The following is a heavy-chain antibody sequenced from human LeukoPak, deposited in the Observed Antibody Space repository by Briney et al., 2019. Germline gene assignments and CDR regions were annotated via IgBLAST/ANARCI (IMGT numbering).Heavy chain of an antibody. Sequence: ASVIVSFTRAEYTFTFYDSHWVWLAPGQGKEWMAWINPNSGDTNYAQKFQGRVTMNRDTAISTVYMEVSSLRFDDTAVYYCALIPGGTWAFDFWGQGTLVSVSS. CDR3: ALIPGGTWAFDF. J-gene: IGHJ4*02. D-gene: IGHD2-21*01. CDR2: INPNSGDT. CDR1: EYTFTFYD. V-gene: IGHV1-2*02.